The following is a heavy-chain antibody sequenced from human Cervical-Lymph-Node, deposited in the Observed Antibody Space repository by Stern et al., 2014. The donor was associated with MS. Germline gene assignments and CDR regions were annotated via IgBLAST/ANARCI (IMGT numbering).Heavy chain of an antibody. CDR1: RDSFTHYW. CDR2: IFPVDSDP. D-gene: IGHD5-24*01. CDR3: ARHHGHSPTPFDA. V-gene: IGHV5-51*01. Sequence: EVQLEESGAEVKKPGESLKISCKASRDSFTHYWIGWVRQMLGKGLEWMGTIFPVDSDPKSRPSFEGQVPFPFARSTSTAYLQWSSLKASDTAIYYCARHHGHSPTPFDAWGQGTRVTVSS. J-gene: IGHJ5*02.